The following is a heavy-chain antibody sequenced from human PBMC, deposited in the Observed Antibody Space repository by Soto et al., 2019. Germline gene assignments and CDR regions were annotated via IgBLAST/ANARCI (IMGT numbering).Heavy chain of an antibody. Sequence: QVTLKESGPVLVKPTETLTLRCTVSGLSITDSEMGVSWIRQPPGQPLEWVAHIDSSGEKSYRTFLKSRLAISKDTTKSQIVLTMTNMDPAATATYYCSRRHLAVAVSPWFDPWGQGIPVTVSS. V-gene: IGHV2-26*01. CDR2: IDSSGEK. D-gene: IGHD6-19*01. CDR1: GLSITDSEMG. CDR3: SRRHLAVAVSPWFDP. J-gene: IGHJ5*02.